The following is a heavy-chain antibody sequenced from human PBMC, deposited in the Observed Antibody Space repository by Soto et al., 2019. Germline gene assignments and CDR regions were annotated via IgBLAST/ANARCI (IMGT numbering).Heavy chain of an antibody. V-gene: IGHV3-23*04. CDR3: AKAGGSGSYYSPYYYYGMDV. J-gene: IGHJ6*02. CDR1: GGTFSSYA. D-gene: IGHD3-10*01. CDR2: ISGSGGST. Sequence: VQLVQSGAEVKKPGSSVKVSCKASGGTFSSYAISWVRQAPGQGLEWVSAISGSGGSTYYADSVKGRFTISRDNSKNTLYLQMNSLRAEDTAVYYCAKAGGSGSYYSPYYYYGMDVWGQGTTVTVSS.